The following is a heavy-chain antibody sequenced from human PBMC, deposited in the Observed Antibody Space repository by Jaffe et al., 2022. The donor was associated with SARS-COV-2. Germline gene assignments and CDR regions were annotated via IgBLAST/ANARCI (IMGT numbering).Heavy chain of an antibody. Sequence: QLQLQESGPGLVKPSETLSLTCTVSGGSISSSSYYWGWIRQPPGKGLEWIGSIYYSGSTYYNPSLKSRVTISVDTSKNQFSLKLSSVTAADTAVYYCARHRILGAFDIWGQGTMVTVSS. V-gene: IGHV4-39*01. CDR3: ARHRILGAFDI. CDR1: GGSISSSSYY. J-gene: IGHJ3*02. CDR2: IYYSGST. D-gene: IGHD3-3*02.